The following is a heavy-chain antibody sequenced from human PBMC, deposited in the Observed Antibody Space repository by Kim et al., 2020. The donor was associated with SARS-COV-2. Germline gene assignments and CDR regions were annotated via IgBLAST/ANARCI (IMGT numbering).Heavy chain of an antibody. V-gene: IGHV3-74*01. J-gene: IGHJ4*02. D-gene: IGHD6-19*01. CDR3: VRGTTAVAGTLHLGDY. CDR1: GFTFNSYW. CDR2: INSDGSTT. Sequence: GGSLRLSCAASGFTFNSYWMHWVRQVPGKGLVWISRINSDGSTTNYADSVKGRFTISRDNAKNTLYLQMNSLRAEDTAVYSCVRGTTAVAGTLHLGDYWGQGTLVTVSS.